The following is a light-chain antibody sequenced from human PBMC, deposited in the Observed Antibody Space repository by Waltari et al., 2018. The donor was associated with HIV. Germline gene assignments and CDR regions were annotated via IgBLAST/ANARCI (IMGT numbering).Light chain of an antibody. Sequence: DIQMTQSPSTLSASVGDRVTITCRASQSISSWLAWYQQKPGKAPKLLIYKASSLESGVPSRFSGSGSGTEFTLTIISLQPDDFATYYCQQGYTFGQGTKLEIK. J-gene: IGKJ2*01. CDR2: KAS. CDR1: QSISSW. CDR3: QQGYT. V-gene: IGKV1-5*03.